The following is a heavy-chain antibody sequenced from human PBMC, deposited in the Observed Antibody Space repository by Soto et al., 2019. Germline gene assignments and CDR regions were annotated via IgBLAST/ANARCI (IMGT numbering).Heavy chain of an antibody. CDR3: ARVVPTADYYYYMDV. J-gene: IGHJ6*03. D-gene: IGHD2-2*01. CDR1: GFTFSSFS. CDR2: ISSSSSTI. V-gene: IGHV3-48*01. Sequence: PGGSMRLSCAGSGFTFSSFSMNWVRRDTGEGLEWVSYISSSSSTIYYADSVKGRFTISRDNAKNSLYLQMNSLRAEDTAVYYCARVVPTADYYYYMDVWGKGTTVTVSS.